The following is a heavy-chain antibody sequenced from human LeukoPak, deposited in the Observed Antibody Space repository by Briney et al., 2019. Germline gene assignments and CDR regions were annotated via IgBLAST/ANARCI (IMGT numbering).Heavy chain of an antibody. D-gene: IGHD5-18*01. CDR1: GGSISSYY. CDR2: IYYSGST. Sequence: SETLSLTCTVPGGSISSYYWSWIRQPPGKGLEWIGNIYYSGSTNYSPSLKSRVTISVDTSKNQFSLKLSSVTAADTAVFYCARVRGYSYGSDAFDIWGQGTMVTVSS. CDR3: ARVRGYSYGSDAFDI. V-gene: IGHV4-59*01. J-gene: IGHJ3*02.